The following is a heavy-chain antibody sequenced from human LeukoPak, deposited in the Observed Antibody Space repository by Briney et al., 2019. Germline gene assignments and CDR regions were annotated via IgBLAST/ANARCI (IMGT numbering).Heavy chain of an antibody. V-gene: IGHV4-30-2*01. CDR1: GGSISSGGYS. Sequence: SQTLSLTCAVSGGSISSGGYSWSWIRQPPGKGLEWIGCIYHSGGTHCNPSLKSRVTMSVDMSKNQISLNLNSVTAADTAVYYCARDIWGSSTWGPGTLVTVSS. J-gene: IGHJ5*02. CDR2: IYHSGGT. D-gene: IGHD3-16*01. CDR3: ARDIWGSST.